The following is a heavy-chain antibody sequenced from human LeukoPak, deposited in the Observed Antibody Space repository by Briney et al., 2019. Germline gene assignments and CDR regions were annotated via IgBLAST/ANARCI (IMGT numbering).Heavy chain of an antibody. CDR1: GYTFTSYG. CDR3: ATGLPDY. V-gene: IGHV1-18*01. Sequence: ASVKVSCKASGYTFTSYGISWVRQAPGQGLEWMGWISAYNGNTNYAQKFQGRVTMTEDTSTDTAYMELSSLRSEDTAVYYCATGLPDYWGQGTLVTVSS. J-gene: IGHJ4*02. CDR2: ISAYNGNT.